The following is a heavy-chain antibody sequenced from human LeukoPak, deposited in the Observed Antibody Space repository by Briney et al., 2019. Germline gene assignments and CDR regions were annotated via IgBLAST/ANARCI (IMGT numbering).Heavy chain of an antibody. Sequence: PSQTLSLTCTVSGGSISSGGYYWSWVRQPPGKGLEWIGYIYHSGSTYYNPSLKSRVTISVDRSKNQFSLKLSSVTAADTAVYYCARGLLRATDAFDIWGQGTMVTVSS. D-gene: IGHD2-21*01. CDR3: ARGLLRATDAFDI. CDR2: IYHSGST. CDR1: GGSISSGGYY. J-gene: IGHJ3*02. V-gene: IGHV4-30-2*01.